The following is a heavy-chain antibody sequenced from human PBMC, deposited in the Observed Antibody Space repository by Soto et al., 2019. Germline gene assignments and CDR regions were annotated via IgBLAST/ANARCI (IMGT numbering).Heavy chain of an antibody. CDR3: AKDWSRFGELPDY. CDR1: GFTFSSYA. D-gene: IGHD3-10*02. Sequence: GGFLRLSCAACGFTFSSYAMSWVRQAPGKGLEWVSAISGSGGSTYYADSVKGRFTISRDNSKNTLYLQMNSLRAEDTAVYYCAKDWSRFGELPDYWGQGTLVTVSS. J-gene: IGHJ4*02. V-gene: IGHV3-23*01. CDR2: ISGSGGST.